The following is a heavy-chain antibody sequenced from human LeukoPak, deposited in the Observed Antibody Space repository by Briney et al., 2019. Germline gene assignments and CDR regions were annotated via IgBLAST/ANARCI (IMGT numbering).Heavy chain of an antibody. D-gene: IGHD5-18*01. Sequence: GGSLRLSCAASGFTFSSYSMNWVRQAPGKGLEWVSHISSSSSTIYYADSVKGRFTISRDNAKNSLYLQMNSLRAEDTAVYYCASWGSGYSYGYVPYYFDYWGQGTLVTVSS. V-gene: IGHV3-48*01. CDR2: ISSSSSTI. CDR3: ASWGSGYSYGYVPYYFDY. J-gene: IGHJ4*02. CDR1: GFTFSSYS.